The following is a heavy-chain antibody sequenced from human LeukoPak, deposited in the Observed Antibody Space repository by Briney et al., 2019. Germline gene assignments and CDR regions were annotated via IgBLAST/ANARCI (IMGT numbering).Heavy chain of an antibody. J-gene: IGHJ5*02. Sequence: SETLSLTCTVSGGSISSSSYYWGWIRQPPGKGLEWMGSIYYSGITYYNPSLKSRVTISVDTSKNQFSLKLSSVTAADTAVYYCARQGGSYYYDSSGLRFDPWGQGTLVTVSS. CDR2: IYYSGIT. CDR1: GGSISSSSYY. D-gene: IGHD3-22*01. V-gene: IGHV4-39*01. CDR3: ARQGGSYYYDSSGLRFDP.